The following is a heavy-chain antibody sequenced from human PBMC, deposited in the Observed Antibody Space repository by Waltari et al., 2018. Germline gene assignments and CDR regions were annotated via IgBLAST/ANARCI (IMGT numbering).Heavy chain of an antibody. J-gene: IGHJ3*02. D-gene: IGHD2-2*01. CDR1: GFTFSSYS. V-gene: IGHV3-21*01. CDR3: ARDRGVVPAATDAFDI. Sequence: EVQLVESGGGLVKPGGSLRLSCAASGFTFSSYSMNWVRQAPGKGLEWVSSISSSSSYIYYADSVKGRFTISRDNAKNSLYLQMNSLRAEDTAVYYCARDRGVVPAATDAFDIWGQGTMVTVSS. CDR2: ISSSSSYI.